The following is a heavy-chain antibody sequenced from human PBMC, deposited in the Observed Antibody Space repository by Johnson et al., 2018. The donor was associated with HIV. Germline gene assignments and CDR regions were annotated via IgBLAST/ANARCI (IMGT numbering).Heavy chain of an antibody. V-gene: IGHV3-43*01. CDR3: AKGALEWELLAGDAFDI. J-gene: IGHJ3*02. CDR2: ISWDGGST. D-gene: IGHD1-26*01. CDR1: GFTFDDYT. Sequence: QLVESGGVVVQPGGSLRLSCAASGFTFDDYTMHWVRQAPGKGLEWVSLISWDGGSTYYADSVKGRFTISRDNSKNSLYLQMNSLRTEETALYYCAKGALEWELLAGDAFDIWGQGTMVTVSS.